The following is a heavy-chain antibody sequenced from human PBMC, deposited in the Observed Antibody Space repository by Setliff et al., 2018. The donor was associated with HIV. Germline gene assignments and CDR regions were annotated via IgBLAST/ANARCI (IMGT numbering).Heavy chain of an antibody. J-gene: IGHJ5*02. D-gene: IGHD6-6*01. CDR1: GFSFSDYF. CDR2: ISGSGGGM. Sequence: PGGSLRLSCAVSGFSFSDYFMTWIRQAPGKGLEWVSYISGSGGGMAYADSVKGRFTISRDNAKNSLYLQMNSLRAEDTAVYYCAREGSSSSWFDPWGQGTLVTVSS. V-gene: IGHV3-11*04. CDR3: AREGSSSSWFDP.